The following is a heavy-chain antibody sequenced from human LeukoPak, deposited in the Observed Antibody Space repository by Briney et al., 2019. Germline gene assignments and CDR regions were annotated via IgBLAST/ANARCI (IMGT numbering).Heavy chain of an antibody. V-gene: IGHV3-33*08. CDR2: IWYDGSNK. Sequence: GGSLRLSCAASGFTFSSYGMHWVRQAPGKGLEWVAVIWYDGSNKYYADSVKGRFTIPRDNSKNTLYLQMNSLRAEDTAVYYCAREKYYYDSSGYILDYWGQGTLVTVSS. CDR1: GFTFSSYG. D-gene: IGHD3-22*01. J-gene: IGHJ4*02. CDR3: AREKYYYDSSGYILDY.